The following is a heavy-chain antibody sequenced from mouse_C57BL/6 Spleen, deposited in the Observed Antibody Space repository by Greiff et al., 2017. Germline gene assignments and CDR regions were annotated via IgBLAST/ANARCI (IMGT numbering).Heavy chain of an antibody. CDR3: ARRDYGRGFAY. J-gene: IGHJ3*01. CDR1: GYTFTDYN. Sequence: EVKLMESGPELVKPGASVKIPCKASGYTFTDYNMDWVKQSHGKSLEWIGDINPNNGGTIYNQKFKGKATLTVDKSSSTAYMELRSLTSEDTAVYYCARRDYGRGFAYWGQGTLVTVSA. V-gene: IGHV1-18*01. CDR2: INPNNGGT. D-gene: IGHD1-1*01.